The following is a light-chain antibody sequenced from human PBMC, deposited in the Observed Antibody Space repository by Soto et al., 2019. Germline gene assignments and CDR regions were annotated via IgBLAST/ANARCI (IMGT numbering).Light chain of an antibody. CDR2: AAS. CDR1: QGISNF. Sequence: AIRMTQSPSSFSASTGDRVTITRRASQGISNFLAWYQQKPGKAPKLLIYAASTLQSGVPSRFSGSGSGTEFTLNISSLQPDDFATXXXXXXXXXSRTFGQGTKVDIK. CDR3: XXXXXXSRT. V-gene: IGKV1-8*01. J-gene: IGKJ1*01.